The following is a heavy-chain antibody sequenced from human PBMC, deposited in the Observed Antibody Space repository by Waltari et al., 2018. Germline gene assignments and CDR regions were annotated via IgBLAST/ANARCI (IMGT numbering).Heavy chain of an antibody. CDR3: VRDRNAGNPTATADWSDP. CDR2: IRAYNGDT. Sequence: HLEQSGPEVKEPGAAVTVSCKASGYSFASHGLTWLRQVPGQGLEWMGWIRAYNGDTTYAQKFQGRVTMTADISTGTAYMELRGLTFDDTAIYYCVRDRNAGNPTATADWSDPWGQGTLVIVSS. CDR1: GYSFASHG. J-gene: IGHJ5*02. V-gene: IGHV1-18*01. D-gene: IGHD2-21*02.